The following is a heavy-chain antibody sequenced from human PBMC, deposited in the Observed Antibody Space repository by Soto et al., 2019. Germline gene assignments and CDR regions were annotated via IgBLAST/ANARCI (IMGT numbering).Heavy chain of an antibody. J-gene: IGHJ4*02. CDR1: GFTFSSYG. CDR3: ARDRARSGGPVLFY. V-gene: IGHV3-33*01. Sequence: GGSLRLSCAASGFTFSSYGMHWVRQAPGKGLEWVAVIWYDGSNKYYADSVKGRFTISRDNSKNTLYLQMNSLRAEDTAVYYCARDRARSGGPVLFYWGQGTLVTVSS. CDR2: IWYDGSNK. D-gene: IGHD2-15*01.